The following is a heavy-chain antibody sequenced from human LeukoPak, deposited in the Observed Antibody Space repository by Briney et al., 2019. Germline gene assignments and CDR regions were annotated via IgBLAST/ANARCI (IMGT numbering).Heavy chain of an antibody. D-gene: IGHD3-9*01. J-gene: IGHJ4*02. V-gene: IGHV4-59*01. CDR2: IYYSGST. CDR1: GGSISSYY. CDR3: ARRDPYDILTGYLDY. Sequence: SETLSLTCTVSGGSISSYYWSWIRQPPGKGLEWFGYIYYSGSTKYNPSLKSRINISVDTSKKQFFLKLSSVTAADTAGFYCARRDPYDILTGYLDYWGQGTLVTVS.